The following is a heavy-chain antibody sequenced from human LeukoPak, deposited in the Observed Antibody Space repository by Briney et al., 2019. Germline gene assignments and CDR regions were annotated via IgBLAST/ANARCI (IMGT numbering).Heavy chain of an antibody. CDR2: FNPSGGST. J-gene: IGHJ3*02. Sequence: ASVKVSCKASGYTFTNYYMHWLRQAPGQGLEWVGVFNPSGGSTSYAQKFQGRVTMTRDTSTSTVYMELSSLRSEDTAVYFCARVRDGYNDAFDIWGQGTMVTVS. V-gene: IGHV1-46*01. CDR1: GYTFTNYY. D-gene: IGHD5-24*01. CDR3: ARVRDGYNDAFDI.